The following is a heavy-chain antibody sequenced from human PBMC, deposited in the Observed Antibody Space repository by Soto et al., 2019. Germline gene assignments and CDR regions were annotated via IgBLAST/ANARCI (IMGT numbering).Heavy chain of an antibody. CDR3: ARGVDAGVDV. Sequence: QVQLVQSGAEVTKPGASVKVSCRASGYTFTTYDINWVRQATGQGLEWMGWMSPNSGATGYAQKFQGRVTMTRDTPISTAYMELSNLRSEDTAIYYCARGVDAGVDVWGQGTTVTVSS. V-gene: IGHV1-8*01. J-gene: IGHJ6*02. CDR1: GYTFTTYD. D-gene: IGHD1-1*01. CDR2: MSPNSGAT.